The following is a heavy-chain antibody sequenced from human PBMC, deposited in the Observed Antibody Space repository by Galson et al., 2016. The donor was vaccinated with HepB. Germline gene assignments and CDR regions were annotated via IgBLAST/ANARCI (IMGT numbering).Heavy chain of an antibody. D-gene: IGHD4-17*01. Sequence: SVKVSCKASGYTFTGYYMHWVRQAPGQGLEWMGRLNPNSGVTNYAQKFQGRVTLTRDTSTSTVYMELTSLRSDDTAVYFCAREFNRHTVTTFYYYGMDVWGQGTTVTVSS. CDR2: LNPNSGVT. J-gene: IGHJ6*02. V-gene: IGHV1-2*06. CDR3: AREFNRHTVTTFYYYGMDV. CDR1: GYTFTGYY.